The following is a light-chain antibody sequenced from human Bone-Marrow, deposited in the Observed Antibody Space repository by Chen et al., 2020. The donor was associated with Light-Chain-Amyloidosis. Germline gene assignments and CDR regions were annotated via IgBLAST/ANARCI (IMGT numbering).Light chain of an antibody. Sequence: SYVLTQPSSVSVAPGQTATIACGGNNIGSTSVHWYQQTPGQAPLLVVYDDSDRPSGIPERLSCSNSGNTATLTISRVEAGDEADYYCQVWDRSSGRPVFGGGTKLTVL. V-gene: IGLV3-21*02. CDR1: NIGSTS. J-gene: IGLJ3*02. CDR2: DDS. CDR3: QVWDRSSGRPV.